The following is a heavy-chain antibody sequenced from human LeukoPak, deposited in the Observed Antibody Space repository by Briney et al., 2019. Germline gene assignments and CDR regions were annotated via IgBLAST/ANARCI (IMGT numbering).Heavy chain of an antibody. V-gene: IGHV3-48*01. CDR1: GFTFSSYS. CDR2: ISSSSSTI. CDR3: ARDGYSYGVFGFDY. Sequence: GGSLRLSCAASGFTFSSYSMNWVRQAPGKGLEWVSYISSSSSTIYYADSVKGRFTISRDNAKNSLYLQMNSLRAEDTAVYYCARDGYSYGVFGFDYWGQGTLVTVSS. D-gene: IGHD5-18*01. J-gene: IGHJ4*02.